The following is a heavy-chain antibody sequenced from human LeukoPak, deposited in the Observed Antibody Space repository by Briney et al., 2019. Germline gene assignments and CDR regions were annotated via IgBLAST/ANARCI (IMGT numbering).Heavy chain of an antibody. Sequence: PSQTLSLTCTVSGGSISSGSYYWDWIRQPPGKGLEWIGNIYYRGSTSYNPSLRSRVTISVDTSKNQFSLKLSSVTAADTVVYYCARQDGRGRPNAFDYWGQGILVTVSS. CDR2: IYYRGST. J-gene: IGHJ4*02. V-gene: IGHV4-39*01. D-gene: IGHD5-24*01. CDR1: GGSISSGSYY. CDR3: ARQDGRGRPNAFDY.